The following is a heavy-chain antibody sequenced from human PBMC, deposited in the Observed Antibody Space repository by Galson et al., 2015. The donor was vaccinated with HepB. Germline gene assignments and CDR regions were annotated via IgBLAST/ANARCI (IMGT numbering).Heavy chain of an antibody. CDR3: ARDMTTVTYNWFDP. CDR2: ISYDGNNK. Sequence: SLRLSCAASGFTFSSYGMHWVRQAPGKGLEWVAVISYDGNNKYYADSVKGRFTISRDNSKNTLYLQMNSLRAEDTAVYYCARDMTTVTYNWFDPWGQGTLVTVSS. CDR1: GFTFSSYG. V-gene: IGHV3-30*03. D-gene: IGHD4-17*01. J-gene: IGHJ5*02.